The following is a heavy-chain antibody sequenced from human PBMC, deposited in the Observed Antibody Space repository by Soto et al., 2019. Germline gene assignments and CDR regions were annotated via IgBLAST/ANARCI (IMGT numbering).Heavy chain of an antibody. Sequence: EVQLVESGGGLIQPGGSLRLSCAASEFSVSSNYMSWVRQAPGKGLEWVSVIYSGGTTYYADSVKGRFTISRDNSKNTLYLQMNSLRAEDTAVYYCARGYYYDSSGYYHFDYWGQGTLVTVSS. D-gene: IGHD3-22*01. CDR1: EFSVSSNY. J-gene: IGHJ4*02. V-gene: IGHV3-66*03. CDR3: ARGYYYDSSGYYHFDY. CDR2: IYSGGTT.